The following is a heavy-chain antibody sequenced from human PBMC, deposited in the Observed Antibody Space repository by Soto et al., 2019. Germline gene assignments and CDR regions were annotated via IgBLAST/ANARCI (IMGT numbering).Heavy chain of an antibody. CDR1: GGSFSGYY. CDR2: INHSGST. Sequence: PSETLSLTCAVYGGSFSGYYWSWIRQPPGKGLEWIGEINHSGSTNYNPSLKSRVTISVDMSKNQFSLKLSSVTAADTAVYYCERGARQQLLKTHISYKLDYWGQGTLVTVSS. D-gene: IGHD6-13*01. CDR3: ERGARQQLLKTHISYKLDY. V-gene: IGHV4-34*01. J-gene: IGHJ4*02.